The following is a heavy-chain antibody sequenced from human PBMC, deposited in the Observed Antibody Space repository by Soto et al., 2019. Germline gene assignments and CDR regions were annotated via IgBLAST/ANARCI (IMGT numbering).Heavy chain of an antibody. V-gene: IGHV4-30-4*01. CDR1: GGSISSGDYY. D-gene: IGHD6-6*01. Sequence: QVQLQESGPGLMKPSQTLSLTCTVSGGSISSGDYYWSWIRQPPGKGLEWIGYIYYSGSTYYNPSLKSRVTISVDTSKNQFSLMLSSVTAADTAVYYCARERPDGARLDPWGQGTLVTASS. CDR3: ARERPDGARLDP. J-gene: IGHJ5*02. CDR2: IYYSGST.